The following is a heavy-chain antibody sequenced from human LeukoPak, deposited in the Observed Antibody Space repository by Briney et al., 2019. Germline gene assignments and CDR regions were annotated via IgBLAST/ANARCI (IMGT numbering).Heavy chain of an antibody. Sequence: GGSLRLSCAGSGFFSGSYAMSWIRQAPGKGLEWVSYISSSGSTIYYADSVKGRFTISRDNAKNSLYLQMNSLRAEDTAVYYCASLHRGGAADYWGQGTLVTVSS. D-gene: IGHD1-26*01. CDR3: ASLHRGGAADY. J-gene: IGHJ4*02. V-gene: IGHV3-11*04. CDR2: ISSSGSTI. CDR1: GFFSGSYA.